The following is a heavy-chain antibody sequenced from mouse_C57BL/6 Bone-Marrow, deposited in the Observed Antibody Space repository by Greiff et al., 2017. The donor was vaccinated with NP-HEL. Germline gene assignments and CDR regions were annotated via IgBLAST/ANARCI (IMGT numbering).Heavy chain of an antibody. CDR3: AREGYYYTYFDY. J-gene: IGHJ2*01. Sequence: QVQLQQPGAELVMPGASVKLSCKASGYTFTSYWMHWVKQRPGPGLEWIGEIDPSDSYTNYTHKFKGKSTLTVDKSSSTAYMQLSSLTSEDSAVYYCAREGYYYTYFDYWGQGTTLTVSS. CDR2: IDPSDSYT. V-gene: IGHV1-69*01. CDR1: GYTFTSYW. D-gene: IGHD1-1*01.